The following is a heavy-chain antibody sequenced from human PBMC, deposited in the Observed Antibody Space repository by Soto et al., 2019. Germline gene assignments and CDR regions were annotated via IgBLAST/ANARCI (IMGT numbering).Heavy chain of an antibody. CDR1: GFTVSSNY. D-gene: IGHD3-10*01. Sequence: GGSLRLSCAASGFTVSSNYMSWVRQAPGKGLEWVSVIYSGGSTYYADSVKGRFTISRDNSKNTLYLQMNSLRAEDTAVYYCARDRRYGVRGVISYGMDVWGQGTTVTVSS. CDR3: ARDRRYGVRGVISYGMDV. CDR2: IYSGGST. J-gene: IGHJ6*02. V-gene: IGHV3-53*01.